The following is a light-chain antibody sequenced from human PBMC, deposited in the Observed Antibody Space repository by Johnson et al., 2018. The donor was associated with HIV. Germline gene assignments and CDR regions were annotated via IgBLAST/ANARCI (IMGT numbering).Light chain of an antibody. CDR2: ENN. CDR3: GTWDSSLSAGV. V-gene: IGLV1-51*02. CDR1: SSNIGNNY. Sequence: LTQPPSVSAAPGQKVTISCYGSSSNIGNNYVSWYQQLPGTAPKLLIYENNKRPSGIPDRFSGSKSGTSATLGITGLQTGDEADYYCGTWDSSLSAGVFGTGTKVTVL. J-gene: IGLJ1*01.